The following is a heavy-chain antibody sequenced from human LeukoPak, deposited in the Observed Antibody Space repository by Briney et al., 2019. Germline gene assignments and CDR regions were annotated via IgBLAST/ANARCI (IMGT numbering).Heavy chain of an antibody. V-gene: IGHV3-23*01. CDR2: INNSGGST. CDR1: GFTFSNYA. Sequence: GGSLRLSCAASGFTFSNYAMSWVRQAPGKGLEWVSTINNSGGSTYYADSVKGRFTISRDNSKNTLYLQMNSLRAEDTAVYYCAKGRNLGGVGPPPDYWGQGTLVTVSS. J-gene: IGHJ4*02. CDR3: AKGRNLGGVGPPPDY. D-gene: IGHD3-10*01.